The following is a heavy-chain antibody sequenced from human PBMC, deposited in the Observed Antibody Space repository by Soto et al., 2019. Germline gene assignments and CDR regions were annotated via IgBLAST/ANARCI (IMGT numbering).Heavy chain of an antibody. CDR2: IIPILGIA. CDR3: GRLYYYGSGSPTDWFDP. J-gene: IGHJ5*02. V-gene: IGHV1-69*02. D-gene: IGHD3-10*01. Sequence: SVKVSCKASGGTFSSYTISWVRQAPGQGLEWMGRIIPILGIANYTQKFQGRDTITADKSTSTAYMELSSLRSEDTAVYYCGRLYYYGSGSPTDWFDPWGQGTLVTVSS. CDR1: GGTFSSYT.